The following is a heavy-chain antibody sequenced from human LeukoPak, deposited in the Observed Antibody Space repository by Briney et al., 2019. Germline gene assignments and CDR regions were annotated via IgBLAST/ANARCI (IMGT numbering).Heavy chain of an antibody. V-gene: IGHV3-7*01. J-gene: IGHJ5*02. CDR2: IKQDGSEK. D-gene: IGHD3-9*01. CDR1: GFTFSSYW. Sequence: GGSLRLSCAASGFTFSSYWMSWVRQAPGKGLEWVANIKQDGSEKYYVDSVKGRFTISRDNAKNSLYLQMNSLRAEDTAVYYCARDAYDILTGYYNNWFDPWAREPWSPSPQ. CDR3: ARDAYDILTGYYNNWFDP.